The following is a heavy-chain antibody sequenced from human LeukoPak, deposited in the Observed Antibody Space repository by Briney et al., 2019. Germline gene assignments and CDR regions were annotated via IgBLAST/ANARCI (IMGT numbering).Heavy chain of an antibody. CDR2: ISYHGSNK. CDR1: GFTFITCA. V-gene: IGHV3-30-3*01. D-gene: IGHD6-19*01. Sequence: GGSLRLSCAASGFTFITCAMHWVRQAPGKGLEWVAVISYHGSNKDYADSVKGRFTISRDNSKNTLYLEMNSLRAEDTAVYYCAREGPVAGNFDYWGQGTLVTVSS. CDR3: AREGPVAGNFDY. J-gene: IGHJ4*02.